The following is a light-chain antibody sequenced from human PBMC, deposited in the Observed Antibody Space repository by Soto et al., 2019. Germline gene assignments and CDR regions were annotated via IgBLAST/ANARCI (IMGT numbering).Light chain of an antibody. J-gene: IGKJ2*01. CDR1: QSIANY. CDR3: QQSYNTPYT. CDR2: AAS. Sequence: DIQMTQSPSSLSASVGDRATITCRASQSIANYLNWYQQKPGKAPNLLIYAASTLQSGVPSRFSGSGSGTDFTLTISSLRPEDFATYYCQQSYNTPYTFGRGTKLEIK. V-gene: IGKV1-39*01.